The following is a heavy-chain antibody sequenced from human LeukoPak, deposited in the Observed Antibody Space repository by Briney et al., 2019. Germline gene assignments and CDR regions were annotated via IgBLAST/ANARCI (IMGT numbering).Heavy chain of an antibody. CDR1: EFDFFSYG. CDR2: IFSDGSTT. CDR3: ARELPREVTLDS. J-gene: IGHJ5*01. Sequence: GGSLRLSCVASEFDFFSYGMQWVRQAPGKGLVWVSRIFSDGSTTSYADSVKGRFTISRDNAKNTLYLEMKSLRVEDTAVYYCARELPREVTLDSWGRGTLVPVSP. D-gene: IGHD2-21*02. V-gene: IGHV3-74*01.